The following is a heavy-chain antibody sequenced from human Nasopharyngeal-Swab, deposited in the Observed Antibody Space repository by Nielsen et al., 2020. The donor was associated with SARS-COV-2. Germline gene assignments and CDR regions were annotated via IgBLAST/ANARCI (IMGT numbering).Heavy chain of an antibody. J-gene: IGHJ4*02. CDR3: ARMSVYDSSGYYPTYFDY. D-gene: IGHD3-22*01. CDR1: GYSFNSYW. V-gene: IGHV5-10-1*01. CDR2: IDPSDSYT. Sequence: GESLEISCKGSGYSFNSYWISWVRQMPGKGLGGMGRIDPSDSYTNYKPSFQGHVTISADKSISTAYLQWSSLKASDTAMYYCARMSVYDSSGYYPTYFDYWGQGTLVTVSS.